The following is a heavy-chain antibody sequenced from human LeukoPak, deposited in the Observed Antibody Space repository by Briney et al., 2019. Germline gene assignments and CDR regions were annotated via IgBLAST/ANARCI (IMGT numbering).Heavy chain of an antibody. CDR3: ARDRTRTGYSSGWYHDY. CDR2: INPNSGGT. V-gene: IGHV1-2*02. J-gene: IGHJ4*02. CDR1: GYTFTGYY. D-gene: IGHD6-19*01. Sequence: ASVKVSCKASGYTFTGYYIHWVRQDPGQGLEWMGWINPNSGGTNYAQKFQGRVTMTRDTSISTAYMELSRLRSDDTAVYYCARDRTRTGYSSGWYHDYWGQGTLVTVSS.